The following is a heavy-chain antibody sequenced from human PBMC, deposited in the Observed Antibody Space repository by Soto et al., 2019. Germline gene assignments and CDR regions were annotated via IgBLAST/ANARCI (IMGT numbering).Heavy chain of an antibody. CDR1: GYTFTSYD. D-gene: IGHD3-16*01. J-gene: IGHJ4*02. CDR3: ARARGTRRGTSKRFYFVDY. V-gene: IGHV1-8*01. CDR2: MNPNSGNT. Sequence: QVQLVPSGAEVKKPGASVKVSCKASGYTFTSYDINWVRQATGQGLGWMGWMNPNSGNTGYAQKFQGRVNMTRNNSISTAYMELGSLRSEDTAVYYCARARGTRRGTSKRFYFVDYWGKGTLVTVSS.